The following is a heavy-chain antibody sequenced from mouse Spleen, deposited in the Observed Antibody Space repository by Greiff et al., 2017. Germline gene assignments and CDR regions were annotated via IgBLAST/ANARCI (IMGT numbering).Heavy chain of an antibody. J-gene: IGHJ1*01. V-gene: IGHV3-6*01. CDR2: ISYDGSN. CDR3: ARDYSKEGWYFDV. D-gene: IGHD2-5*01. Sequence: EVKLVESGPGLVKPSQSLSLTCSVTGYSITSGYYWNWIRQFPGNKLEWMGYISYDGSNNYNPSLKNRISITRDTSKNQFFLKLNSVTTEDTATYYCARDYSKEGWYFDVWGAGTTVTVSS. CDR1: GYSITSGYY.